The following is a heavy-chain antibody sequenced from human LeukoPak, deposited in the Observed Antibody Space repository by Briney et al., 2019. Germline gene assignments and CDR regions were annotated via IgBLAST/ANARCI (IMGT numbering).Heavy chain of an antibody. D-gene: IGHD3-9*01. CDR3: AREGVLRYFDWLPKNDWFDP. V-gene: IGHV1-2*02. CDR1: GYTFTGYY. J-gene: IGHJ5*02. CDR2: INPNSGGT. Sequence: ASVKVSCKASGYTFTGYYMHWVRQAPGQGLEWMGWINPNSGGTNYAQKFQGRVTMTRDTSISTAYMELSRLRSDDAAVYYCAREGVLRYFDWLPKNDWFDPWGQGTLVTVSS.